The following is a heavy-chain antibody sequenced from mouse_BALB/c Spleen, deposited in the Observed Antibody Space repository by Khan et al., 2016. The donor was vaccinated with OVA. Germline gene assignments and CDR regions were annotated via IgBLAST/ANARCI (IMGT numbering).Heavy chain of an antibody. D-gene: IGHD1-1*01. CDR3: GRSRLIFYAMDY. V-gene: IGHV9-1*02. Sequence: QIQLVQSGPELKKPGETVKISCKASGYTFTNYGMNWVKQAPGKGLKWMGWINTYTGEATYDDDFKGRFAFSLETSASTSFLQFNNITNEHMGTXFGGRSRLIFYAMDYWGQGTSVTVSS. CDR2: INTYTGEA. CDR1: GYTFTNYG. J-gene: IGHJ4*01.